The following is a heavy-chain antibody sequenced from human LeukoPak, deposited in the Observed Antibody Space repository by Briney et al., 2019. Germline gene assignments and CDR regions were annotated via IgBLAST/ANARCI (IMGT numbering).Heavy chain of an antibody. CDR3: ARENGGYDSDYGMDV. Sequence: GGSLRLSCAVSGFTFSSYDMHWVRQATGKGLEWVSAIGTAGDTYYPGSVKGRFTISRENAKNSLYLQMNSLRAGDTAVYYCARENGGYDSDYGMDVWGQGTTVTVSS. D-gene: IGHD5-12*01. J-gene: IGHJ6*02. CDR1: GFTFSSYD. V-gene: IGHV3-13*01. CDR2: IGTAGDT.